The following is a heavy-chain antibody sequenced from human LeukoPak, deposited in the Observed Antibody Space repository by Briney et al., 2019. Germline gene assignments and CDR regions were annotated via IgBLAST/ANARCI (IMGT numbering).Heavy chain of an antibody. V-gene: IGHV3-20*04. D-gene: IGHD4-17*01. CDR1: GFTFDDYG. CDR3: AREYVVGWDYGNNWFDP. CDR2: INWNGGST. Sequence: GGSLRLSCAASGFTFDDYGMSWVRQAPGKGLEWVSGINWNGGSTGYADSVKGRFTISRDNAKNSLYLQMNSLRAEDTAVYYCAREYVVGWDYGNNWFDPWGQGTLVTVSS. J-gene: IGHJ5*02.